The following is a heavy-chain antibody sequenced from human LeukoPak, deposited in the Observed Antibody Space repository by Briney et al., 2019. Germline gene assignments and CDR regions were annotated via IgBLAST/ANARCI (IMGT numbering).Heavy chain of an antibody. D-gene: IGHD3/OR15-3a*01. V-gene: IGHV1-18*01. CDR2: ISTYNGNT. CDR3: ARDPGLFFDWLLDAFDI. J-gene: IGHJ3*02. CDR1: GYTFTNYG. Sequence: ASVKVSCKASGYTFTNYGISWVRQAPGQGLEWMGWISTYNGNTSYARKVQGRVTMTTDTSTSTAYMELRSLRSDDTAVHYCARDPGLFFDWLLDAFDIWGQGTMVTVSS.